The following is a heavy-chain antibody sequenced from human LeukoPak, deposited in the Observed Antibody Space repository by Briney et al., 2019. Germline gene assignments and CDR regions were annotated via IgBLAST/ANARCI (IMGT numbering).Heavy chain of an antibody. CDR2: IVVVSGNT. V-gene: IGHV1-58*01. D-gene: IGHD6-6*01. Sequence: ASVKVPCKASGFTFTSSAVQWVRQARGQRLEWIGWIVVVSGNTNYAQKFQERVTITRDMSTSTAYMELSSLRSEDTAVYYCAADRIAARRFDYWGQGTLVTVSS. J-gene: IGHJ4*02. CDR1: GFTFTSSA. CDR3: AADRIAARRFDY.